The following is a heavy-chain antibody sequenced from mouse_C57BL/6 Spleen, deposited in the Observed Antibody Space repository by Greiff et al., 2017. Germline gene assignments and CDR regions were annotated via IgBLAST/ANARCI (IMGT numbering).Heavy chain of an antibody. J-gene: IGHJ4*01. CDR3: ARKGAYYSNYDAMDY. D-gene: IGHD2-5*01. CDR1: GYAFSSSW. CDR2: IYPGDGDT. V-gene: IGHV1-82*01. Sequence: QVQLQQSGPELVKPGASVKISCKASGYAFSSSWMNWVKQRPGKGLEWIGRIYPGDGDTNYNGKFKGKATLTADKSSRTAHMQLSSLTSEDSAVYFCARKGAYYSNYDAMDYWGQGTSVTVSS.